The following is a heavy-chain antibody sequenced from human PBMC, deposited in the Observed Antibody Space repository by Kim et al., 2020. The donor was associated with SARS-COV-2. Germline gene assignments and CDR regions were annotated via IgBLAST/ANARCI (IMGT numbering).Heavy chain of an antibody. J-gene: IGHJ6*02. CDR3: ARDFSAAGTVVLQWPHGMDV. V-gene: IGHV1-46*01. CDR1: GYTFTSYY. Sequence: ASVKVSCKASGYTFTSYYMHWVRQAPGQGLEWMGIINPSGGSTSYAQKFQGRVTMTRDTSTSTVYMELSSLRSEDTAVYYCARDFSAAGTVVLQWPHGMDVWGQGTTVTVSS. D-gene: IGHD6-13*01. CDR2: INPSGGST.